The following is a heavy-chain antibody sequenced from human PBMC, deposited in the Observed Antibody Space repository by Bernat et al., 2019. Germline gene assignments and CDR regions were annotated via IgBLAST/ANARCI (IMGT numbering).Heavy chain of an antibody. V-gene: IGHV3-48*01. Sequence: EVQLVESGGGLVKPGGSLRLSCAASGFTFSSYSMNWVRQAPGKGLEWVSYISSSSSTIYYADSVKGRFTISRDNAKNSLYLQMNSLRAEDTAVYYCARDGSAGHYGMDVWGQGTTVTVSS. D-gene: IGHD6-25*01. CDR1: GFTFSSYS. CDR3: ARDGSAGHYGMDV. J-gene: IGHJ6*02. CDR2: ISSSSSTI.